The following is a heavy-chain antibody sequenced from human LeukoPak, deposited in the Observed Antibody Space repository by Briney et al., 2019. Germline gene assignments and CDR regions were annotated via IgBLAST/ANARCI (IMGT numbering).Heavy chain of an antibody. V-gene: IGHV2-5*02. CDR1: GFSLSTSGVG. D-gene: IGHD2-2*02. CDR2: IYWDDDK. CDR3: AQHRLDTRFNY. Sequence: SGPTLVKPTQTLTPTCTFSGFSLSTSGVGVGWIRQPPGKALEWLALIYWDDDKRYSPSLKSRLTITKDTSKNQVVLTMTNMDPVDTATYYCAQHRLDTRFNYWGQGTLITVSS. J-gene: IGHJ4*02.